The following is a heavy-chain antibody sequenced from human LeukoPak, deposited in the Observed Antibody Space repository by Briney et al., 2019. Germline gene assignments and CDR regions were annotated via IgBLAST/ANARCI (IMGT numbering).Heavy chain of an antibody. Sequence: TGGSLRLSCAASGFTFSTYSMNWVRQAPGKGLVWVSAITSSSSNIYYADSVKGRFTISRGNAKNSLYLQMNSLRAEDTAVYYCARSNLNDYWGQGTLVTVSS. J-gene: IGHJ4*02. CDR1: GFTFSTYS. V-gene: IGHV3-21*01. CDR2: ITSSSSNI. CDR3: ARSNLNDY. D-gene: IGHD2/OR15-2a*01.